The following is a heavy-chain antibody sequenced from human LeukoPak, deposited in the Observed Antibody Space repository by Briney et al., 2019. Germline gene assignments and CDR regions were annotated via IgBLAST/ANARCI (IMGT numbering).Heavy chain of an antibody. CDR3: AREASSGYYYGLDY. CDR2: INYSGST. V-gene: IGHV4-59*01. Sequence: PSETLSLTCTVSGGSISSYYWSWIWQPPGKGLEWIGYINYSGSTNYNPSLKSRVTISVDTSKNQFSLKLSSVTAADTAVYYCAREASSGYYYGLDYWGQGTLVTVSS. D-gene: IGHD3-22*01. CDR1: GGSISSYY. J-gene: IGHJ4*02.